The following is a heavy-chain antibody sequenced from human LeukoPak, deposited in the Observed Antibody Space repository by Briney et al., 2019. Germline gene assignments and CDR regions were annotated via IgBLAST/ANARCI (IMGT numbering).Heavy chain of an antibody. J-gene: IGHJ5*02. Sequence: PSETLSLTCAVYGGSFSGYYWSWIRQPPGKGLEWIGEINHSGSTNYNPSLKSRVTISVDTSKNQFSLKLSPVTAADTAVYYCAIRGPFYDFWSGYKENWFDPWGQGTLVTVSS. CDR2: INHSGST. CDR1: GGSFSGYY. CDR3: AIRGPFYDFWSGYKENWFDP. V-gene: IGHV4-34*01. D-gene: IGHD3-3*01.